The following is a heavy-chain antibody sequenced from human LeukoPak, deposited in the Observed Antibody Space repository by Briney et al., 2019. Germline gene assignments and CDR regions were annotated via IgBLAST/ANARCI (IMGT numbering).Heavy chain of an antibody. Sequence: GGSLRLSCAASGFTFSSYGTHWVRQAPGKGLEWVAVISYDGSNKYYADSVKGRFTISRDNSKNTLYLQMNSLRAEDTAVYYCAKDFTGYDFYYFDYWGQGTLVTVSS. CDR1: GFTFSSYG. CDR3: AKDFTGYDFYYFDY. J-gene: IGHJ4*02. D-gene: IGHD3-3*01. CDR2: ISYDGSNK. V-gene: IGHV3-30*18.